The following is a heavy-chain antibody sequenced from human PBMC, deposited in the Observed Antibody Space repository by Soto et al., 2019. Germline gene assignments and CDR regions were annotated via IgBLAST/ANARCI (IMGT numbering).Heavy chain of an antibody. CDR2: IIPIFGTA. Sequence: SGNVSCNSSGGTFSSYSISWVRQAPGQGLECMGGIIPIFGTANYAQKFQGRVTITADESTSTAYMELSSLRSEDTAVYYCARERRGKTVVPAAPPVRDFYYGMDVWGQGTTVTVSS. V-gene: IGHV1-69*13. J-gene: IGHJ6*02. CDR1: GGTFSSYS. CDR3: ARERRGKTVVPAAPPVRDFYYGMDV. D-gene: IGHD2-2*01.